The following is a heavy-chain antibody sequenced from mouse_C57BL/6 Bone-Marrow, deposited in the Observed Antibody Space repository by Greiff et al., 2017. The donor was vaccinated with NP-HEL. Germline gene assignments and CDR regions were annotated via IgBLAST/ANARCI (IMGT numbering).Heavy chain of an antibody. D-gene: IGHD2-1*01. CDR2: ISDGGSYT. CDR1: GFTFSSYA. Sequence: EVQRVESGGGLVKPGGSLKLSCAASGFTFSSYAMSWVRQTLEKRLEWVATISDGGSYTYYPDNVKGRFTISRDNAKNNLYLQMSHLKSEDTAMYYCARDLPYWYFDVWGTGTTVTVSS. V-gene: IGHV5-4*01. CDR3: ARDLPYWYFDV. J-gene: IGHJ1*03.